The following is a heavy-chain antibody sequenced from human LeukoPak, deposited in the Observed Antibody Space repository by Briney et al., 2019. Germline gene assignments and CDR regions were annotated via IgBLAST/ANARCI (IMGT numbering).Heavy chain of an antibody. V-gene: IGHV4-31*03. CDR2: IYYSGST. Sequence: SETLSLTCTVSGGSISSGGYYWSWIRQHPGKGLEWIGYIYYSGSTYYNPSLKSRVTISVDTSKNQFSLKLSSVTAADTAVYYCAGAAEGVVITVDYWGQGTLVTVSS. CDR1: GGSISSGGYY. J-gene: IGHJ4*02. D-gene: IGHD3-3*01. CDR3: AGAAEGVVITVDY.